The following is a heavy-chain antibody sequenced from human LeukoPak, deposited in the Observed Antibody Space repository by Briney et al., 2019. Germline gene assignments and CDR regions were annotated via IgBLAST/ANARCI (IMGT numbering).Heavy chain of an antibody. CDR2: INPSDGST. V-gene: IGHV1-46*01. CDR3: ARDMYTSGRGY. Sequence: ASVKVSCKASGYIFTTYYMHWVRQAPGQGLEWMGIINPSDGSTNYAQNFQGRVTMTRDTSTSTVYMELSSLRSEDMAIYYCARDMYTSGRGYWGQGTLVTVSS. D-gene: IGHD6-19*01. J-gene: IGHJ4*02. CDR1: GYIFTTYY.